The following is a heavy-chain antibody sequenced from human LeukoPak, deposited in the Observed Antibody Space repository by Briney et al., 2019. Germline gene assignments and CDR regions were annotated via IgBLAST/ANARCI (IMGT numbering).Heavy chain of an antibody. D-gene: IGHD3-16*02. V-gene: IGHV1-8*01. CDR3: ARDRIRKPYYFDY. CDR2: MNPNSGNT. J-gene: IGHJ4*02. CDR1: GYTFTSYD. Sequence: ASVKVSCKASGYTFTSYDINWVRQATGQGLEWMGWMNPNSGNTGYAQKFQGRVTMTRNISISTAYMELSSLRSEDTAVYYCARDRIRKPYYFDYWGQGTLVTVSS.